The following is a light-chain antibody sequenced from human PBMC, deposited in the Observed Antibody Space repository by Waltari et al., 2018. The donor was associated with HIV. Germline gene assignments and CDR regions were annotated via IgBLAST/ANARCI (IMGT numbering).Light chain of an antibody. CDR2: RLD. Sequence: QSVLTQPPSVSGAPGQRVTISCTGSTSNVGAGHDVHWYQHLLGTAPKLPINRLDGRPSGVPGRFSGSKSGTSASRAITGLQAEDEADYYCQSYDSTLSAVIFGGGTKLTVL. V-gene: IGLV1-40*01. J-gene: IGLJ2*01. CDR3: QSYDSTLSAVI. CDR1: TSNVGAGHD.